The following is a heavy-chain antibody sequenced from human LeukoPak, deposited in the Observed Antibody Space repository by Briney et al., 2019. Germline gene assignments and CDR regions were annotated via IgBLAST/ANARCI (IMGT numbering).Heavy chain of an antibody. Sequence: GGSLRLSCAAPGFIFSSYSMNWVRQAPGKGLEWVATMTSTSTIYYADFVKGRFTISRDNAKNSVYLQMNSLRAEDTAVYYCARVGEGLAAPDTGRCFDYWGQGTLVTVSS. J-gene: IGHJ4*02. V-gene: IGHV3-69-1*02. CDR3: ARVGEGLAAPDTGRCFDY. D-gene: IGHD6-13*01. CDR1: GFIFSSYS. CDR2: MTSTSTI.